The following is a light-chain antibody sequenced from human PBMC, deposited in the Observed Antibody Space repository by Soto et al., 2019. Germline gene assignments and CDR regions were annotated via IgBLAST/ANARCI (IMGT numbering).Light chain of an antibody. CDR1: QSVSSSY. CDR2: GAS. V-gene: IGKV3-20*01. CDR3: QQYGSSPWT. Sequence: EIVLTQSPGTLSLSPGERATLSCRVSQSVSSSYLAWYQQKPGQAPRLLIYGASSRATGTPDRFSGSGSGTDFTLTISRLEPEDFAVYYCQQYGSSPWTFGQGTKVDIK. J-gene: IGKJ1*01.